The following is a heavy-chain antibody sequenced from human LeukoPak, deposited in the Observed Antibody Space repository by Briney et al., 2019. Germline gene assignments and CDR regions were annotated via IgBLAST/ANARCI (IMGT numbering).Heavy chain of an antibody. CDR3: ARGNDILTGMSFDY. J-gene: IGHJ4*02. V-gene: IGHV4-59*12. D-gene: IGHD3-9*01. Sequence: SETLSLTCTVSGGSISSYYWSWIRQPAGKGLEWIGYIYHSGSTYYNPSLKSRVTISVDRSKNQFSLKLSSVTAADTAVYYCARGNDILTGMSFDYWGQGTLVTVSS. CDR1: GGSISSYY. CDR2: IYHSGST.